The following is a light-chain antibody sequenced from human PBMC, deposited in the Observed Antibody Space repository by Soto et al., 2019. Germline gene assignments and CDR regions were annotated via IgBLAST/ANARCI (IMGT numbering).Light chain of an antibody. Sequence: DIVMTQSPLSLPVTPGEPASISCRSSQSLLHSNGYNYLDWYLQKPGQSPQLLIYLGSNRDSGVPARFSGSGSGTDFTLKISRVEAEDVGVYYCMQALQTAITFGQGTRLEIK. CDR2: LGS. CDR1: QSLLHSNGYNY. J-gene: IGKJ5*01. V-gene: IGKV2-28*01. CDR3: MQALQTAIT.